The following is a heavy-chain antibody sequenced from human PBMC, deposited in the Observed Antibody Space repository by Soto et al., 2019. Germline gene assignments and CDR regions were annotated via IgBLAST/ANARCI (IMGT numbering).Heavy chain of an antibody. D-gene: IGHD2-15*01. CDR3: SRLKDGYCSGGSCYSEAFDI. V-gene: IGHV3-48*01. J-gene: IGHJ3*02. Sequence: PGGSLRLSCAASGFTFSSYSMNWVRQAPGKGLEWVSYISSSSSTIYYAEYVKGRFTISRDNAKNSLYLQMNSLSAEDTALYYCSRLKDGYCSGGSCYSEAFDIWGQGTMVTVSS. CDR2: ISSSSSTI. CDR1: GFTFSSYS.